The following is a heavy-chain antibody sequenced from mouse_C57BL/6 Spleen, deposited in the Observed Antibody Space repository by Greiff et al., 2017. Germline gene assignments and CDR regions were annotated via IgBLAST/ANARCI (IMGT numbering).Heavy chain of an antibody. J-gene: IGHJ4*01. D-gene: IGHD2-4*01. V-gene: IGHV2-2*01. CDR3: ARGDYDGYAMDY. Sequence: QVQLKESGPGLVQPSQSLSITCTVSGFSLTSYGVHWVRQSPGKGLEWLGVIWSGGSTDYNAAFISRLSISKDNSKSQVFFKMNSLQADDTAIYYCARGDYDGYAMDYWGQGTSVTVSS. CDR2: IWSGGST. CDR1: GFSLTSYG.